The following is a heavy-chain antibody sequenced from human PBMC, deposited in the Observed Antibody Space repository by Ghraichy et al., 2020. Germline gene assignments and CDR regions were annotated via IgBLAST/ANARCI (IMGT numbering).Heavy chain of an antibody. Sequence: GSLRLSCVGSGFDVSINRMSWVRQAPGKGLEWVSAIYSGGTTDYADSVKGRFTFSRDNSKNTLYLQMNSLRAEDTAVYYCAKEPPMSTVSPDWGQGPPVTVSS. CDR2: IYSGGTT. CDR3: AKEPPMSTVSPD. V-gene: IGHV3-53*01. J-gene: IGHJ4*02. D-gene: IGHD4-17*01. CDR1: GFDVSINR.